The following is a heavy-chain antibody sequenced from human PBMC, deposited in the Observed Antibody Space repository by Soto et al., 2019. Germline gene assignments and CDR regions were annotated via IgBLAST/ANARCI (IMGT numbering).Heavy chain of an antibody. J-gene: IGHJ4*02. D-gene: IGHD4-17*01. Sequence: QVQLVQSGAEVKKPGSSVKVSCKASGGTFSSYAISWVRQAPGQGLEWMGGIIPIFGTANYAQKFQGRVTINADESTSTAYMELSSLRSEDTAVYYCARTEKGMTTVTYYYFDYWGQGTLVTVSS. V-gene: IGHV1-69*01. CDR2: IIPIFGTA. CDR1: GGTFSSYA. CDR3: ARTEKGMTTVTYYYFDY.